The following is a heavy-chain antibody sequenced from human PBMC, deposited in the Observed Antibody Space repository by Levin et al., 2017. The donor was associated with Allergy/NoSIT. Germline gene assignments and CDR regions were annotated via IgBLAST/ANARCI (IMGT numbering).Heavy chain of an antibody. CDR1: GFTFSSYA. D-gene: IGHD2-21*01. CDR3: ARVAYAYDY. V-gene: IGHV3-64*02. J-gene: IGHJ4*02. Sequence: GESLKISCAASGFTFSSYAMHWVRQAPGKGLEYVSAIDSNGGSTYYADSVKGRFTISRDNSKNTLYLQMGSLRAEDMAVYYCARVAYAYDYWGQGTLVTVSS. CDR2: IDSNGGST.